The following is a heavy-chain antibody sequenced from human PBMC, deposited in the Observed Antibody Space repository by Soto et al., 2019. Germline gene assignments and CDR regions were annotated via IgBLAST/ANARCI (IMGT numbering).Heavy chain of an antibody. J-gene: IGHJ6*02. D-gene: IGHD3-10*01. Sequence: GGSLRLSCAASGFTFSSYAVSWVRQAPGKGPEWISSISGSGSTIYYADSVKGRFTISRDNSKNTLYLQMNSLRAEDTAVYYCARDSAGMDVWGQGTTVTVSS. CDR2: ISGSGSTI. CDR1: GFTFSSYA. V-gene: IGHV3-23*01. CDR3: ARDSAGMDV.